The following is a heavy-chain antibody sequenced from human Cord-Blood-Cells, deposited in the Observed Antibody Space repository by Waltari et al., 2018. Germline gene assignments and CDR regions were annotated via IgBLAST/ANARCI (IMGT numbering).Heavy chain of an antibody. V-gene: IGHV4-39*07. Sequence: QLQLQESGPGLVKPSETLSLTCTVPGGSISSSSYSWGWIRPPPGKGLEWIGSIYYSGSTYYNPSLKSRVTISVDTSKNQFSLKLSSVTAADTAVYYCARHGDCSGSYYNGYFDLWGRGTLVTVSS. J-gene: IGHJ2*01. D-gene: IGHD3-10*02. CDR3: ARHGDCSGSYYNGYFDL. CDR1: GGSISSSSYS. CDR2: IYYSGST.